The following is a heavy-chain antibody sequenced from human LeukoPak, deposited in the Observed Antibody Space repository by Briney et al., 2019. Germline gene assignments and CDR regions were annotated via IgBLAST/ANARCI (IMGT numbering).Heavy chain of an antibody. D-gene: IGHD6-19*01. J-gene: IGHJ4*02. Sequence: PGGSVSLLCAPSGFSYRNYSLTGLGQAPGREVEWVSSINSRSSYIHYADSVKGRFTISRDNAKNSVYLQMNSLRAEDTAVYHCARVESGWYPGEDWGQGILVTVSS. CDR1: GFSYRNYS. CDR2: INSRSSYI. V-gene: IGHV3-21*01. CDR3: ARVESGWYPGED.